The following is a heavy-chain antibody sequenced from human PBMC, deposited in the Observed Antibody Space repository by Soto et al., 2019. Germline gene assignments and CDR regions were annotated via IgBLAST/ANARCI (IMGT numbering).Heavy chain of an antibody. CDR3: ARELHGGSYGMDV. J-gene: IGHJ6*02. Sequence: GGSLRLSCAASGFTVSSNYMSWVRQAPGKGLEWVSFIYSGGSTYYPGSVKGRFTISREKAKNSLYLQMNSLSAGDTAVYYCARELHGGSYGMDVWGQGTTVTVSS. CDR2: IYSGGST. CDR1: GFTVSSNY. V-gene: IGHV3-66*01.